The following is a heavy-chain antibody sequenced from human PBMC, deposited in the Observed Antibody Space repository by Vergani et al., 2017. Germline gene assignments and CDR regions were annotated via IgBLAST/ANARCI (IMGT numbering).Heavy chain of an antibody. CDR2: IIPILGIA. Sequence: QVQLVQSGAEVKKPGSSVKVSCKASGGTFSSYTISWVRQAPGQGLEWMGRIIPILGIANYAQKFQGRVTITADKSTSTAYMELSSLSSEDTAVYYCARALTGDRRAFDIWGQGTMVTVSS. D-gene: IGHD7-27*01. V-gene: IGHV1-69*09. CDR1: GGTFSSYT. CDR3: ARALTGDRRAFDI. J-gene: IGHJ3*02.